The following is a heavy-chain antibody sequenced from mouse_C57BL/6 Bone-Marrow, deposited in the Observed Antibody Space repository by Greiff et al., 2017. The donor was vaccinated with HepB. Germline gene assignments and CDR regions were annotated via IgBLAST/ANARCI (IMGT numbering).Heavy chain of an antibody. V-gene: IGHV1-81*01. Sequence: VQLQQSGAELARPGASVKLSCKASGYTFTSYGISWVKLRTGQGLEWIGEIYPRSGNTYYNEKFKGKATLTADKSSSTAYMELRSLTSEDSAVYFCARRAAQATPFAYWGQGTLVTVSA. CDR1: GYTFTSYG. D-gene: IGHD3-2*02. J-gene: IGHJ3*01. CDR3: ARRAAQATPFAY. CDR2: IYPRSGNT.